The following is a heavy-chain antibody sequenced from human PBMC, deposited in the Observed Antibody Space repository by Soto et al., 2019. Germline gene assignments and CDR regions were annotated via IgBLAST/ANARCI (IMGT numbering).Heavy chain of an antibody. CDR2: ISGNGAET. CDR1: GFTFSSYA. CDR3: GKEMRGSGWFVSNY. D-gene: IGHD6-19*01. V-gene: IGHV3-23*01. Sequence: DVQLLESGGGLVQPGGSVRLSCAASGFTFSSYAMSWVRQAPGKGLEWVSAISGNGAETSYADSVRGRFTISRDNSKDMLFLHMNSLRADDTAVYYCGKEMRGSGWFVSNYWGLGVLVTVAS. J-gene: IGHJ4*02.